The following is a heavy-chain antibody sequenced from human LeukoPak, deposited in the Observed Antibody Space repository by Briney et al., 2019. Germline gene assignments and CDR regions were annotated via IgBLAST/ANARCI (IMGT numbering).Heavy chain of an antibody. V-gene: IGHV4-4*02. D-gene: IGHD3-9*01. J-gene: IGHJ4*02. Sequence: PSGTLSLTCAVSGGSISSSNWWSWVRQPPGKGLEWFGEIYHSGSTNYNPSLKSRVTISVDKSKNQFSLKLSSMTAADTAVYYCARAIRYFDWLHFDYWGQGTLVTVSS. CDR2: IYHSGST. CDR1: GGSISSSNW. CDR3: ARAIRYFDWLHFDY.